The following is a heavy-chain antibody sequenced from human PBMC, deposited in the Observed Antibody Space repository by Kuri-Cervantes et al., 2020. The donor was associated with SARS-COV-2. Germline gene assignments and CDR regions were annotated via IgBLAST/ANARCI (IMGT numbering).Heavy chain of an antibody. CDR3: ARAQEHNAQQLAGVDY. Sequence: ASAKVSCNASGYTFTSYYMHWVRQAPGQGLEWMGIINPSGGSTSYEQKFQGRVTMTRDTSTSTVYMELSSPRSEDTAVYYCARAQEHNAQQLAGVDYWGQGTLVTVSS. D-gene: IGHD6-13*01. CDR1: GYTFTSYY. V-gene: IGHV1-46*01. CDR2: INPSGGST. J-gene: IGHJ4*02.